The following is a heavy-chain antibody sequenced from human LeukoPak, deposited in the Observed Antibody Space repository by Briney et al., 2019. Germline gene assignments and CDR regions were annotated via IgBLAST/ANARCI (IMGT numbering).Heavy chain of an antibody. CDR1: GFTFSTYA. J-gene: IGHJ4*02. CDR2: ISGSGGSK. D-gene: IGHD3-22*01. V-gene: IGHV3-23*01. Sequence: PGGSLRLSCAASGFTFSTYAMSWVRQAPGKGLECVSGISGSGGSKYYADSVKGRFTISRDNSKNTLYLQMNSLRAEDTAVYYCAKAWPNSSGYYYDYWGQGTLVTVSS. CDR3: AKAWPNSSGYYYDY.